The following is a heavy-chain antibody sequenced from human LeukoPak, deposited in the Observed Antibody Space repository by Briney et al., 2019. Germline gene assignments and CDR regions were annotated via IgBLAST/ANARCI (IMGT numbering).Heavy chain of an antibody. J-gene: IGHJ6*02. V-gene: IGHV3-7*03. D-gene: IGHD1-26*01. CDR2: IKQDGSEK. CDR1: GFTFSSYA. CDR3: ARERWDLISNKYYYYGLDV. Sequence: GGSLRLSCAASGFTFSSYAMYWVRQAPGRGLEWVASIKQDGSEKYYVDSVKGRFSISRDNAKNSLYLQMNSLTADDTAVYYCARERWDLISNKYYYYGLDVWGQGTTVTVSS.